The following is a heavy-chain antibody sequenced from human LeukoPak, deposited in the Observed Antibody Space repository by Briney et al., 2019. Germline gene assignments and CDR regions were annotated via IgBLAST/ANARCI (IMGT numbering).Heavy chain of an antibody. CDR2: IYSGGTT. CDR1: GFIVSSNY. D-gene: IGHD6-13*01. V-gene: IGHV3-53*01. CDR3: AGGIAAAGYFDY. J-gene: IGHJ4*02. Sequence: PGGSLRLSCAASGFIVSSNYMSWVRQAPGKGLEWVSVIYSGGTTYYADSVKGRFTISRDNSKNTLYLQMNSLRAEDTAVYYCAGGIAAAGYFDYWGQGTLVTVSS.